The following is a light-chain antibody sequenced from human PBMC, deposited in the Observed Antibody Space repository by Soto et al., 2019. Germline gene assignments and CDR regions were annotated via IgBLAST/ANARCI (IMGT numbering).Light chain of an antibody. CDR2: DAS. J-gene: IGKJ1*01. CDR1: QSISSW. V-gene: IGKV1-5*01. Sequence: DIQMTQSPSTLSASVGDKVTNTCRAGQSISSWLAWYQQKPGKAPKLLIYDASSLESGVPSRFSGSGSGTEFTLTISSLQPDDFATYYCQQYNSYSWTFGQGTKVDIK. CDR3: QQYNSYSWT.